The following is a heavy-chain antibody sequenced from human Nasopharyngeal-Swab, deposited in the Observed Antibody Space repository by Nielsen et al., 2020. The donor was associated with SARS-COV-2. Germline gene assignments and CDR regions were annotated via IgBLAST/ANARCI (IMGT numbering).Heavy chain of an antibody. J-gene: IGHJ2*01. CDR3: ATWGGHGDHLPTYWSFDL. D-gene: IGHD4-17*01. V-gene: IGHV4-61*01. CDR2: IFHTGST. Sequence: SETLSLTCTVSGGSATSGRYYWGWMRQSPGRGLEGVGYIFHTGSTTHNPSLKSRVTISIDTSQSQISLRLRSVTAADTAVYYYATWGGHGDHLPTYWSFDLWGRGTLVTVSS. CDR1: GGSATSGRYY.